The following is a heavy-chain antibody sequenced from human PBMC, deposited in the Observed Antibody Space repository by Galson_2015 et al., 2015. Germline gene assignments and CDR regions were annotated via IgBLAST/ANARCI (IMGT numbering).Heavy chain of an antibody. Sequence: SLRLSCAASEFTFSSYYMSWVRQAPGKGLEWVSSISSTTTYIYYADSVKGRFTISRDNAKNSLYLQMNSLGAEDTAVCYCARQILDYDFWSGYYPTNFDYWGQGTLVTV. D-gene: IGHD3-3*01. V-gene: IGHV3-21*01. CDR3: ARQILDYDFWSGYYPTNFDY. CDR1: EFTFSSYY. CDR2: ISSTTTYI. J-gene: IGHJ4*02.